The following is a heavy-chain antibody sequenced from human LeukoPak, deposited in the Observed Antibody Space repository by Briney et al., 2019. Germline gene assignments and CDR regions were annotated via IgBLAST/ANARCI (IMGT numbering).Heavy chain of an antibody. CDR1: GYTFTSYD. CDR3: ARATVGATFEDY. J-gene: IGHJ4*02. V-gene: IGHV1-8*02. D-gene: IGHD1-26*01. CDR2: MNPNSGNT. Sequence: ASVKVSCKASGYTFTSYDINWVRQATGQGLEWMGWMNPNSGNTGYAQKFQGRVTMTRNTSISTAYMELSSLRSEDTAVYYCARATVGATFEDYWGQGTLVTVSS.